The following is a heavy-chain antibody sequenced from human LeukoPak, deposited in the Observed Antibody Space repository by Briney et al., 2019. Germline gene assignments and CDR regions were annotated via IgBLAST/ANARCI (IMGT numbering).Heavy chain of an antibody. CDR3: ARLKEGIDY. J-gene: IGHJ4*02. V-gene: IGHV4-39*01. CDR2: IYYSGNT. Sequence: SETLSLTCAVSGGSISGSSYFWGWIRQPPGRGLEWIGSIYYSGNTYYNPSLKSRVTISVDTSKNQFSLKLSSVTAADTAVYYCARLKEGIDYWGQGTLVTVSS. D-gene: IGHD3-10*01. CDR1: GGSISGSSYF.